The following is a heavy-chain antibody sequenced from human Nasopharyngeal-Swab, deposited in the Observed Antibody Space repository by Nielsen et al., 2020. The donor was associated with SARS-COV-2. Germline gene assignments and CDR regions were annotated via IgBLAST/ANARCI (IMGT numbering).Heavy chain of an antibody. CDR2: ASSGEST. J-gene: IGHJ4*02. D-gene: IGHD1-14*01. V-gene: IGHV4-39*07. CDR1: GGSVSSNVYY. CDR3: ARLRDPWSTASFDS. Sequence: SETLSLTCTVSGGSVSSNVYYWGWIRQSPGKGLEWIGHASSGESTYYNPALKSRATISVDTSKKQFSLKLTSMTAADTAVYYCARLRDPWSTASFDSWGQGTLVTVSS.